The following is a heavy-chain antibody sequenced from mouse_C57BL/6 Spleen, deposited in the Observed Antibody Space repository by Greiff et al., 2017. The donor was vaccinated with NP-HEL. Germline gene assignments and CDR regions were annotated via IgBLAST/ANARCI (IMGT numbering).Heavy chain of an antibody. D-gene: IGHD1-1*01. CDR1: GYTFTSYW. Sequence: QVQLQQPGAELVMPGASVKLSCKASGYTFTSYWMHWVKQRPGQGLEWIGEIDPSDSYTNYNQKFKGKSTLTVDKSSSTAYMQLSSLTSEDSAVYYCARFPSYYYGSSYWYFDVWGTGTTVTVSS. CDR3: ARFPSYYYGSSYWYFDV. V-gene: IGHV1-69*01. J-gene: IGHJ1*03. CDR2: IDPSDSYT.